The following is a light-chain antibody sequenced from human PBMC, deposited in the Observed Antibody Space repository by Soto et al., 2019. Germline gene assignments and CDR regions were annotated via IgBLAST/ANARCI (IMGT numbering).Light chain of an antibody. CDR2: KAS. CDR3: QQYYNAPPT. V-gene: IGKV1-6*01. CDR1: QGISNE. J-gene: IGKJ4*01. Sequence: EMTQSSSSLSASVGDRVTITCLASQGISNELGWYQQRPGKAPKLLIYKASTLKSGVPSRFSGSGSGTEFTLTISSLQAEDVAVYYCQQYYNAPPTFGGGTKVDI.